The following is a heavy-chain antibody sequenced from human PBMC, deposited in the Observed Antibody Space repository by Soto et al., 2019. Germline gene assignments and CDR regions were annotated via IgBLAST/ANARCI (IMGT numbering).Heavy chain of an antibody. CDR2: ISGSGGST. CDR3: AKDVSSSWSRPHYFDY. J-gene: IGHJ4*02. D-gene: IGHD6-13*01. V-gene: IGHV3-23*01. Sequence: PGGSLRFSCAASGVTFSSYAMSWVRQAPGKGLEWVSAISGSGGSTYYADSVKGRFTISRDNSKNTLYLQMNSLRAEDTAVYYSAKDVSSSWSRPHYFDYWGQGTLVTVSS. CDR1: GVTFSSYA.